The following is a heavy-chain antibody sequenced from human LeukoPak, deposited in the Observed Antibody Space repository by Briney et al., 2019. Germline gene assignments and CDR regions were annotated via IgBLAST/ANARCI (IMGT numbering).Heavy chain of an antibody. CDR1: GYTFTSYD. D-gene: IGHD1-14*01. CDR3: AREILPDYNWNHRGWFDP. Sequence: ASVKVSCKASGYTFTSYDINWVRRTGQGLEWMGWMSPNSGNTGYAQKFQGRVTMTRDTSTSTVYKELSSLRSEDTAVYYCAREILPDYNWNHRGWFDPWGQGTLVTVSS. V-gene: IGHV1-8*01. J-gene: IGHJ5*02. CDR2: MSPNSGNT.